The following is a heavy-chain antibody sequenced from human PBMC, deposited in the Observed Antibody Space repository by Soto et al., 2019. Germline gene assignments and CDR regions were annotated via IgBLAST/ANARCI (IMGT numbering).Heavy chain of an antibody. J-gene: IGHJ6*02. V-gene: IGHV1-69*06. CDR2: IIPVLGTA. Sequence: QVQLVQSGAEVKKPGSSMKVSCKTSGGTFRSYAINWVRQAPGQGLEWMGWIIPVLGTAYYAQEFKDRVTITADKSMTTAYMEVSSLKSNDTAVCYCARVPRSTSVFGVDVCGQGTAVSVSS. CDR3: ARVPRSTSVFGVDV. D-gene: IGHD2-8*01. CDR1: GGTFRSYA.